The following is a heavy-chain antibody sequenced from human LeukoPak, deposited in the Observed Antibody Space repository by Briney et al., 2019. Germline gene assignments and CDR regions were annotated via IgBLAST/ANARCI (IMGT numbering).Heavy chain of an antibody. CDR3: AKDRTYYYDSSGYFKY. D-gene: IGHD3-22*01. V-gene: IGHV3-30-3*01. J-gene: IGHJ4*02. Sequence: PEGSPRLSCAASGFTFSSYAMHWVRQAPGKGLEWVAVISYDGSNKYYADSVKGRFTISRDNSKNTLYLQMNSLRAEDTAVYYCAKDRTYYYDSSGYFKYWGQGTLVTVSS. CDR1: GFTFSSYA. CDR2: ISYDGSNK.